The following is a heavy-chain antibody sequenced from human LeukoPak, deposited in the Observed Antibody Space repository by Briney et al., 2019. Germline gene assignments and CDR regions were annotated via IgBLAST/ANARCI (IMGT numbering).Heavy chain of an antibody. CDR3: ARGGLFKYFFDY. Sequence: GGSLRLSCAACGFTFSSHWMHWVRQTRGKGRVWVSRINTDESKINHADSVKGRFTISRDDAKNMLYLQMSSLRAEDTAVYYCARGGLFKYFFDYWGQGTPVTVSS. CDR2: INTDESKI. D-gene: IGHD2-15*01. J-gene: IGHJ4*02. CDR1: GFTFSSHW. V-gene: IGHV3-74*01.